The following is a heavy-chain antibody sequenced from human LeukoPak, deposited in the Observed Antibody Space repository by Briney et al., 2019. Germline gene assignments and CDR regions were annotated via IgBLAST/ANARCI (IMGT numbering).Heavy chain of an antibody. CDR3: ALGWLQFILDY. J-gene: IGHJ4*02. Sequence: VASVKLSCKASGGTFSSYAISWVRQPPGQGLEWMGGIIPFFGTANYSQKFVDRLTITADDSTSTAYLELSSLRTEDEAGYYCALGWLQFILDYWGQGTLVSVPS. CDR1: GGTFSSYA. CDR2: IIPFFGTA. D-gene: IGHD5-24*01. V-gene: IGHV1-69*01.